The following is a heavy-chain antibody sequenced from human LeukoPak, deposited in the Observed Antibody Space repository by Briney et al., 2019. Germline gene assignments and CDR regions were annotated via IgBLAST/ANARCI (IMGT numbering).Heavy chain of an antibody. Sequence: GGSLRLSCAASGFTFSGSAMHWVRQASGKGLEWVGRIRSKANSYATAYAASVKGRFTIPRDDSKNTAYLQMNSLKTEDTAVYYCTRRVDFYGDYQLPDDAFDIWGQGTMVTVSS. D-gene: IGHD4-17*01. CDR2: IRSKANSYAT. CDR1: GFTFSGSA. J-gene: IGHJ3*02. V-gene: IGHV3-73*01. CDR3: TRRVDFYGDYQLPDDAFDI.